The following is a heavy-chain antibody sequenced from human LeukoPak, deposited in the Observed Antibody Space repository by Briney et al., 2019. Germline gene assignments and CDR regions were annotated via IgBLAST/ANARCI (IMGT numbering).Heavy chain of an antibody. D-gene: IGHD4-23*01. CDR2: IYTSGST. J-gene: IGHJ4*02. V-gene: IGHV4-61*02. CDR1: GGSISSGSYY. Sequence: SQTLSLTCTVSGGSISSGSYYWSWIRQPAGKGLEWIGRIYTSGSTNYNPSLKSRVTISVDTSKNQFSLKLSSVTAADTAVYYCARDQGKVPVLWGQGTLVTVSS. CDR3: ARDQGKVPVL.